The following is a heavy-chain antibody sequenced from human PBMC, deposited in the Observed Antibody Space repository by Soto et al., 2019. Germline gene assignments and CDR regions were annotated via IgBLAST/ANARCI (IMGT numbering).Heavy chain of an antibody. CDR1: GGSISNYY. CDR3: ARHYDSGTYWGY. J-gene: IGHJ4*02. Sequence: PSETLSLTCTVSGGSISNYYWSWFRQTPGKGLEWIGYVHDSWGSNYNPSLKSRVAISLDTSKSQFSLKLSSVTAADTAVYYCARHYDSGTYWGYWGQGTLVTVSS. V-gene: IGHV4-59*08. D-gene: IGHD3-10*01. CDR2: VHDSWGS.